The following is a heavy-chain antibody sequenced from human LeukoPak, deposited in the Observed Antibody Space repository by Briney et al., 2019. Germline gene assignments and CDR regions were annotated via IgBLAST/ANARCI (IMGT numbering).Heavy chain of an antibody. J-gene: IGHJ5*02. V-gene: IGHV3-23*01. CDR1: GFTFTSHA. CDR2: ITSGDYT. Sequence: GGSLRLSCAASGFTFTSHAMSWVRQAPGKGLEWVSAITSGDYTYYADSVKGRFTISRDDSKNTLYLEMNSLRAEDTATYYCAKPDYSRGNWFDRWGQGSLVTVSS. CDR3: AKPDYSRGNWFDR. D-gene: IGHD2-15*01.